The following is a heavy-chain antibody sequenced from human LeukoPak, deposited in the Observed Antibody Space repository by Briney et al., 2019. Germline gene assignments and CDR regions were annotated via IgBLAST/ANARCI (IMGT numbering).Heavy chain of an antibody. D-gene: IGHD3-22*01. Sequence: SETLSLICTVSGGSISSYYWSWIRQPAGKGLEWIGRIYTSGSTNYNPSLKSRVTMSVDTSKNQFSLKLSSVTAADTAVYYCARDMGSVYYYDSRAFDPWGQGTLVTVSS. V-gene: IGHV4-4*07. CDR2: IYTSGST. CDR1: GGSISSYY. J-gene: IGHJ5*02. CDR3: ARDMGSVYYYDSRAFDP.